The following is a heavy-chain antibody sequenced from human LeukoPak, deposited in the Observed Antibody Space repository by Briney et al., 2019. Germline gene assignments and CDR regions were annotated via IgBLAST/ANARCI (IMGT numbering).Heavy chain of an antibody. D-gene: IGHD3-22*01. J-gene: IGHJ3*02. CDR1: GGSFSAYY. Sequence: SETLSLTCDVYGGSFSAYYWSWIRQPPGKGLEWIGEINHSGSTNYNSSLKSRVTISIDTSKNQFSLKLSSVTAADTAVYYCARVSGITMIVVVQSDGFDIWGQGTMVSVSS. CDR2: INHSGST. V-gene: IGHV4-34*01. CDR3: ARVSGITMIVVVQSDGFDI.